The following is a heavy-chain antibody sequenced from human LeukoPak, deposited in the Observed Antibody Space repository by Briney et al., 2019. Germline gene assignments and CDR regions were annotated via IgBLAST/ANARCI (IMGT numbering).Heavy chain of an antibody. CDR3: ARVFSEPPVLEDY. V-gene: IGHV4-39*07. CDR2: IYYSGST. Sequence: PSETLSLTYTVSGGSISSSSYYWGWIRQPPGKELEWIVSIYYSGSTYYNPSLKSRVAISVDTSKNQFSLKLSSVTAADTAVYYCARVFSEPPVLEDYWGQGTLVTVSS. CDR1: GGSISSSSYY. J-gene: IGHJ4*02. D-gene: IGHD2-8*01.